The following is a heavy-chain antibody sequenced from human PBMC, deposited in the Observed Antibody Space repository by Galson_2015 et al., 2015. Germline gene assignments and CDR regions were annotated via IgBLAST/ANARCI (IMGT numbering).Heavy chain of an antibody. CDR2: IAPIFGRA. CDR1: GVIFSSFSTFT. CDR3: AREGRSATSSPYDS. J-gene: IGHJ4*02. V-gene: IGHV1-69*01. Sequence: VKGSCKASGVIFSSFSTFTISWVRQAAGQGLEWMGGIAPIFGRANYVQKFQDRVTITADDSTSTAYMELRRLRSVATDVYYCAREGRSATSSPYDSWGQGHWSPSLQ. D-gene: IGHD2-15*01.